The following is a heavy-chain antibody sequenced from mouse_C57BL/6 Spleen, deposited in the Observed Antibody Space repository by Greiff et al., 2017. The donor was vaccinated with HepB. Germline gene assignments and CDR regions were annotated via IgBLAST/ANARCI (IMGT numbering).Heavy chain of an antibody. J-gene: IGHJ3*01. Sequence: VQLQESGPGLVQPSQSLSITCTVSGFSLTSYGVHWVRQPPGKGLEWLGVIWSGGSTDYNAAFISRLSISKDNSKSQVFFKMNSLQADDTAIYYCAKSQLGHLGWFAYWGQGTLVTVSA. CDR3: AKSQLGHLGWFAY. CDR2: IWSGGST. V-gene: IGHV2-4*01. D-gene: IGHD4-1*02. CDR1: GFSLTSYG.